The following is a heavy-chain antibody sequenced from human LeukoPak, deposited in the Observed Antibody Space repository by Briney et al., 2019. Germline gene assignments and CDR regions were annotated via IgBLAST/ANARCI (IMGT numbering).Heavy chain of an antibody. V-gene: IGHV4-30-2*01. J-gene: IGHJ4*02. CDR3: ARSSIAARPFDY. CDR1: GGSISSGGYY. CDR2: IYHSGST. Sequence: PSETLSLTCTVSGGSISSGGYYWSWIRQPPGKGLEWIGYIYHSGSTYYNPSLKSRVTISVDRSKNQFSLKLSSVTAADTAVYYCARSSIAARPFDYWGQGTLVTVSS. D-gene: IGHD6-6*01.